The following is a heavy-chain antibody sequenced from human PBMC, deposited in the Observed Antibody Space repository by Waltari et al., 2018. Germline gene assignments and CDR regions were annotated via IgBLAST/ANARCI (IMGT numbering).Heavy chain of an antibody. CDR3: AHSRGAILDC. V-gene: IGHV2-5*01. Sequence: QITLKESGPTLVKPTQTLTLTCTFSGFSLSTSGMGVDWIRQSPGKALEWLALIYWSDDTRYSPSLKSRLTITKDTSENQVVLTMTNMDPVDAATYYCAHSRGAILDCWGQGTLVTVSS. CDR1: GFSLSTSGMG. CDR2: IYWSDDT. J-gene: IGHJ4*02. D-gene: IGHD3-16*01.